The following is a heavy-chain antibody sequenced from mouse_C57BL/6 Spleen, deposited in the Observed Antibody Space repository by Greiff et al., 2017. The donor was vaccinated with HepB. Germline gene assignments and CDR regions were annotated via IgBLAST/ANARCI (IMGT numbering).Heavy chain of an antibody. CDR1: GYSFTGYY. J-gene: IGHJ2*01. V-gene: IGHV1-42*01. D-gene: IGHD4-1*01. CDR2: INPSTGGT. Sequence: DVQLQESGPELVKPGASVKISCKASGYSFTGYYMNWVKQSPEKSLEWIGEINPSTGGTTYNQKFKAKATLTVDKSSSTAYMQLKSLTSEDSAVYYCARFPHWDKEYFDYWGQGTTLTVSS. CDR3: ARFPHWDKEYFDY.